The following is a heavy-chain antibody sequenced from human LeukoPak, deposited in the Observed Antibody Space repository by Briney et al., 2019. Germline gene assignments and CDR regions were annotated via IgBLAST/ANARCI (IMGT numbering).Heavy chain of an antibody. J-gene: IGHJ6*02. CDR1: GFTFSDYY. Sequence: PGGSLRLSCAASGFTFSDYYMSWIRQAPGKGLEWVSYISSSSSYTNYADSVKGRFIISSDNAKHPLHVQRNSLRAEDTAVYYCASEGYEFGYGMDVWGQGTTVTVSS. V-gene: IGHV3-11*06. D-gene: IGHD3-3*01. CDR2: ISSSSSYT. CDR3: ASEGYEFGYGMDV.